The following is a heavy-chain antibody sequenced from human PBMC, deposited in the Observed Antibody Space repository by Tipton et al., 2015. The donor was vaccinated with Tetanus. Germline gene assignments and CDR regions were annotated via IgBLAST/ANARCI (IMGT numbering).Heavy chain of an antibody. Sequence: QLVQSGAEVKKPGASVKVSCKASGYTFTSYYMHWVRQAPGQGLEWMGIINPSGGSTSYAQKFQGRVPMTRDTSTSTVYMELSSLRSEDTAVYYCARGLPINYGGNSAPPVPYFQHWGQGTLVTVSS. CDR1: GYTFTSYY. J-gene: IGHJ1*01. CDR3: ARGLPINYGGNSAPPVPYFQH. D-gene: IGHD4-23*01. CDR2: INPSGGST. V-gene: IGHV1-46*01.